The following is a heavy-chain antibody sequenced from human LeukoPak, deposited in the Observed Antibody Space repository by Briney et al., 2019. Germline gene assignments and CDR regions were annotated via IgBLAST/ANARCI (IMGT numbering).Heavy chain of an antibody. D-gene: IGHD6-6*01. CDR2: IYYSGST. Sequence: SETLSLTCTVSGGSVSSGSYYWSWIRQPPGTGLEWIGYIYYSGSTNYNPSLKSRVTISVDTSKNQFSLKLSSVTAADTAVYYCARGARGRYSSSYYYGMDVWGQGTTVTVSS. CDR3: ARGARGRYSSSYYYGMDV. CDR1: GGSVSSGSYY. V-gene: IGHV4-61*01. J-gene: IGHJ6*02.